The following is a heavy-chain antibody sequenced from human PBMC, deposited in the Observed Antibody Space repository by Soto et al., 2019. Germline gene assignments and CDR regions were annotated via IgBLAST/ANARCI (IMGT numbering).Heavy chain of an antibody. CDR2: INPFFGTP. D-gene: IGHD2-21*02. V-gene: IGHV1-69*01. CDR3: AREVVTETTWGSFDS. Sequence: QVHLVQSGADVRKSGSSVRVSCTASGGGTLSNDGISWVRQAPGQGLEWLGRINPFFGTPDYSQSFQGRLTITADASTGTVYMDLRSLKSDDTAVYYCAREVVTETTWGSFDSWGQGTLVTVSS. J-gene: IGHJ4*02. CDR1: GGGTLSNDG.